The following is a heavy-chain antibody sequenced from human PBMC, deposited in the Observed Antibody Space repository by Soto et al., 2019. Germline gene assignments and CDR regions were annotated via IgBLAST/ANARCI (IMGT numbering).Heavy chain of an antibody. J-gene: IGHJ6*02. CDR2: IYYNGNT. V-gene: IGHV4-30-4*08. D-gene: IGHD4-17*01. CDR3: ARATTVTSSFFYYGLDV. CDR1: GGSITNDDYY. Sequence: QVQLQESGPGLVKPSQTLSLTCTVSGGSITNDDYYWSWIRQPPGKGLEWIGHIYYNGNTYYNSSLKARXTXSXXTSQNQFPLQLTSVIAADSASYFCARATTVTSSFFYYGLDVWGQGTTVTVSS.